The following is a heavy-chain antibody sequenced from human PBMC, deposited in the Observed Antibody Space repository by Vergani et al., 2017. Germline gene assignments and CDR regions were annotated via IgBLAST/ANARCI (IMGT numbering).Heavy chain of an antibody. Sequence: QVQLQQWGAGLLKPSETLSLTFAVYCGSFSGYYWSWIRQPPGKGLEWIGEINHSGSTNYNPSLKSRFTISVDTSKNQFSLQLSSVTAADTAVYYCARGLKNVWDSYRYSSSPQQPRFDYWGQGTLVTVSS. D-gene: IGHD3-16*02. CDR1: CGSFSGYY. J-gene: IGHJ4*02. CDR3: ARGLKNVWDSYRYSSSPQQPRFDY. CDR2: INHSGST. V-gene: IGHV4-34*01.